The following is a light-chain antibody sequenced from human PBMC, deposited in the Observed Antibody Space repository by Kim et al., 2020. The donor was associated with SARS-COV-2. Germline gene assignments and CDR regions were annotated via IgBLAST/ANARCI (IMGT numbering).Light chain of an antibody. CDR1: PSIGSY. CDR2: AAS. V-gene: IGKV1-39*01. J-gene: IGKJ1*01. CDR3: QQCYGTPWT. Sequence: ASVGDRVTITGRASPSIGSYLSWFQQRPGKAPKVLIYAASRLESGVPSRFSGSGSGTDFTLTISSLQPEDFATFFCQQCYGTPWTFGQVTKVDIK.